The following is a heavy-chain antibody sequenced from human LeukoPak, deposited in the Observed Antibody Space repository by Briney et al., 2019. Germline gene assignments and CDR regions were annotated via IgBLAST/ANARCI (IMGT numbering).Heavy chain of an antibody. V-gene: IGHV3-7*01. Sequence: PGGSLRLSCAASGFTFDDYGMSWVRQAPGKGLEWVANINQDGSEKNYVDSVKGRFTISRDNAKKSQYLQMNSLRADDTAVYYCARAHTYDYDSSGLHWGQGTLVTVS. CDR2: INQDGSEK. D-gene: IGHD3-22*01. J-gene: IGHJ4*02. CDR1: GFTFDDYG. CDR3: ARAHTYDYDSSGLH.